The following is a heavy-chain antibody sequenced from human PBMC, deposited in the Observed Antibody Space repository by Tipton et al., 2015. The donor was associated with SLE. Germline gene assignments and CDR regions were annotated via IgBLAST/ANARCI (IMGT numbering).Heavy chain of an antibody. J-gene: IGHJ2*01. V-gene: IGHV4-39*01. CDR2: IYYSGST. D-gene: IGHD3-3*01. CDR1: GGSISSSSYY. Sequence: TLSLTCTVSGGSISSSSYYLGWIRQPPGKGLEWIGRIYYSGSTYYHPSLKSRVTISVDTSKNQFSLKLSSVTAADTAVYYCASVLRGDYWYFDLWGRGTLVTVSS. CDR3: ASVLRGDYWYFDL.